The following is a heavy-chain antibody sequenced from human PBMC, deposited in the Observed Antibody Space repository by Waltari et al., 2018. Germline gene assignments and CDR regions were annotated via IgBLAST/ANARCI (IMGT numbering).Heavy chain of an antibody. Sequence: EVQLVESGGGLVKPGGSLRLSCAASGFTFSSYSMNWVRQAPGKGLEGVSSISSSSSYIYYADSVKGRFTISRDNAKNSLYLQMNSLRAEDTAVYYCARSECTNGVCPYYWGQGTLVTVSS. CDR3: ARSECTNGVCPYY. V-gene: IGHV3-21*01. CDR1: GFTFSSYS. J-gene: IGHJ4*02. D-gene: IGHD2-8*01. CDR2: ISSSSSYI.